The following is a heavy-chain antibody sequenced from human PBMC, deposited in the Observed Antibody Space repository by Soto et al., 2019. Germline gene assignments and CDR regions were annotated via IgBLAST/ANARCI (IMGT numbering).Heavy chain of an antibody. D-gene: IGHD2-2*02. J-gene: IGHJ5*02. V-gene: IGHV3-48*03. CDR1: GFTFSSHE. Sequence: LSCAASGFTFSSHEMNWVRQAPGKGLEWVSYISSSGTIIDYPYSVKGRFTISRDNATNSLQLQRNSLRADYTAVHHGARSWGVYCRTIRCYSPWLDPWGQGTLVTVSS. CDR3: ARSWGVYCRTIRCYSPWLDP. CDR2: ISSSGTII.